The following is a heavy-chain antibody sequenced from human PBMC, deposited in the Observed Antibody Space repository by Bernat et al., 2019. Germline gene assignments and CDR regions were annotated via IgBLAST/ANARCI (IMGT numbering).Heavy chain of an antibody. CDR3: ASEWLRFTPLDP. CDR1: GFPFGGFG. CDR2: IKQDGSEK. D-gene: IGHD5-12*01. Sequence: EVQLVESGGGLVKPGGSWNPSGQAPGFPFGGFGMSGVGQAQGKGLEWVANIKQDGSEKHYVDSVKGRFTISRDNGKNSLFLQMNSLRAEDTAVYYCASEWLRFTPLDPWGQGTLVTVSS. V-gene: IGHV3-7*01. J-gene: IGHJ5*02.